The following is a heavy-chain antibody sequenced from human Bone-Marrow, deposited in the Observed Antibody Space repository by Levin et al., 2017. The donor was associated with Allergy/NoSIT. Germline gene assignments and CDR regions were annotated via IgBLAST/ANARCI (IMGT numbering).Heavy chain of an antibody. V-gene: IGHV1-69*06. CDR3: ARVLPFYGSSGYYYVFDY. CDR2: ISPIFATT. CDR1: GGTFSNYA. Sequence: KISCKASGGTFSNYAISWVRQAPGQGLEWMGGISPIFATTNYAQKFQVRVTITADTSTSTAYMDLNSLRSYDTAVYYCARVLPFYGSSGYYYVFDYWGQGTLVTVSA. J-gene: IGHJ4*02. D-gene: IGHD3-22*01.